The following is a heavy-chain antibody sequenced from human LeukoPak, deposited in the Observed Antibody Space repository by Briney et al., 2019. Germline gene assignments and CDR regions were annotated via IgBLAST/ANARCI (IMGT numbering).Heavy chain of an antibody. D-gene: IGHD6-13*01. J-gene: IGHJ4*02. V-gene: IGHV3-33*01. CDR2: VWYDGSNK. CDR3: ARDPKYSNSWFFDY. CDR1: GFAFSRSG. Sequence: GGSLRLSCAASGFAFSRSGMHWVRQAPGKGLEWVAVVWYDGSNKHYADSVKGRFTISRDNSNNTLYLQMNSLRAEDTAVHYCARDPKYSNSWFFDYWGQGTLVTVSS.